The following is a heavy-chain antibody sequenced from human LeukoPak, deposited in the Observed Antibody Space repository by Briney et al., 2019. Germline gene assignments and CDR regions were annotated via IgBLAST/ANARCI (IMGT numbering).Heavy chain of an antibody. CDR1: GFTFCGYT. CDR3: ARDYYDSSASATFDY. V-gene: IGHV3-21*01. J-gene: IGHJ4*02. Sequence: NPGGSLRLSCEASGFTFCGYTMNWVRQAPGKGLEWVSSISSDKSYIKYADSVKGRFSISRDNTKNSLFLEMRSLRVEDTAVYFCARDYYDSSASATFDYWGQGNLVTVSS. D-gene: IGHD3-22*01. CDR2: ISSDKSYI.